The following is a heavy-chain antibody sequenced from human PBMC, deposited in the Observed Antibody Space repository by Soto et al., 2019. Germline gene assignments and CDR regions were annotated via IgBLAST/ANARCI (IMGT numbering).Heavy chain of an antibody. CDR3: TRHALQYCGGDCYLLPYFDL. CDR1: GFTFSGST. D-gene: IGHD2-21*02. CDR2: IRSKADSHAT. V-gene: IGHV3-73*01. J-gene: IGHJ2*01. Sequence: GGSLRLSCAASGFTFSGSTFHWVRQASGKGLEWVGHIRSKADSHATASIASVKGRFTISRDDSKNTAYLQMNSLKTEDTAVYYCTRHALQYCGGDCYLLPYFDLWGRGTLVTVSS.